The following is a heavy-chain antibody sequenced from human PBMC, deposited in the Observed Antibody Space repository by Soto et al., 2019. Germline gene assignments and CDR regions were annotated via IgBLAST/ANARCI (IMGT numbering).Heavy chain of an antibody. J-gene: IGHJ4*02. CDR3: ERESNAHFDY. D-gene: IGHD7-27*01. CDR1: GFTFSSYW. Sequence: GGSLRLSCAVSGFTFSSYWMSWVRQAPGRGLEWVATIAHDGSEKFYVDSVKGRFTISRDNTKNSLYLQMNSLRAEDTAVYYCERESNAHFDYWGRGTKVTVSS. V-gene: IGHV3-7*01. CDR2: IAHDGSEK.